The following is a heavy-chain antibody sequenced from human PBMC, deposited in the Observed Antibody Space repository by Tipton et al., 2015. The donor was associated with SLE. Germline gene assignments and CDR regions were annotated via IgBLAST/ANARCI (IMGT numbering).Heavy chain of an antibody. CDR3: AKRSRGVSGAFDI. J-gene: IGHJ3*02. Sequence: SLRLSCAASGFTFSSYAMSWVRQAPGKGLEWVSAISGSGGSTYYADSVKGRFTISRDNSKNTLYLQMNSLRAEDTAVYYCAKRSRGVSGAFDIWGQGTMVTVSS. CDR1: GFTFSSYA. CDR2: ISGSGGST. D-gene: IGHD5-24*01. V-gene: IGHV3-23*01.